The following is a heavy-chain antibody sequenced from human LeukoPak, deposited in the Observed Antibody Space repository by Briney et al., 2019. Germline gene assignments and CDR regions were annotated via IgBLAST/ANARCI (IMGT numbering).Heavy chain of an antibody. CDR2: IYYSGST. CDR1: GFTFSSYG. D-gene: IGHD1-1*01. Sequence: GSLRLSCAASGFTFSSYGMHWVRQAPGKGLEWIGSIYYSGSTYYNPSLKSRVTISVDTSKNQFSLKLSSVTAADTAVYYCARDWNYWGQGTLVTVSS. V-gene: IGHV4-39*07. J-gene: IGHJ4*02. CDR3: ARDWNY.